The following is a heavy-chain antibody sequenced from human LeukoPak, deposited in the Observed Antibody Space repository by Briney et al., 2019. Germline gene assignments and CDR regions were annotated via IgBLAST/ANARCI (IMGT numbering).Heavy chain of an antibody. CDR2: VNPNSGNT. Sequence: GASVKVSCKASGYTFTSYDINWVRQATGQGLEWMGWVNPNSGNTGYAQKFQGRVTMTRNTSISTAYMELSSLRSEDTAVYYCARAAMVEYYFDYWGQGTLVTVSS. D-gene: IGHD5-18*01. V-gene: IGHV1-8*01. CDR3: ARAAMVEYYFDY. CDR1: GYTFTSYD. J-gene: IGHJ4*02.